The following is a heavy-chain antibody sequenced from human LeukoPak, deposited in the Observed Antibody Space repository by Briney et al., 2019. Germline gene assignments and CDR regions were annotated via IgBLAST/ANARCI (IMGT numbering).Heavy chain of an antibody. J-gene: IGHJ5*02. CDR3: ARGWMGNWFDP. CDR2: INHSGST. V-gene: IGHV4-34*01. CDR1: GGSFSGYY. Sequence: PSETLSLTCAVYGGSFSGYYWSWIRQPPGKGLEWIGEINHSGSTNYNPSLKSRVTISVDTSKNQFSLKLSPVTAADTAVYYCARGWMGNWFDPWGQGTLVTVSS. D-gene: IGHD2-2*03.